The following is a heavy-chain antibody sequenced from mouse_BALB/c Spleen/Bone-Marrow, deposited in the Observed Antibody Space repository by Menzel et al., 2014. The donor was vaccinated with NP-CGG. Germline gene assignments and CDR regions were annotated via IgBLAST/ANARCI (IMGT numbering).Heavy chain of an antibody. J-gene: IGHJ1*01. D-gene: IGHD2-3*01. CDR1: GYTFTSYY. CDR3: TRSDGYYVPHWYFDV. V-gene: IGHV1S81*02. Sequence: VKLVESGAELVKPGASVKLSCKASGYTFTSYYIYWVKQRPGQGLEWIGEINPSNGGTNFNEKFKSKATLTVDKSSSTAYMQLSSPTSEDSAVYYCTRSDGYYVPHWYFDVWGAGTTVTVSS. CDR2: INPSNGGT.